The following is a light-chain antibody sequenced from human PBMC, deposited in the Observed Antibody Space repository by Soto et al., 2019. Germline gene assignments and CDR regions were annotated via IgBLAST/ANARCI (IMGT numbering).Light chain of an antibody. CDR3: QQYGSSPLT. CDR1: QSVSSDY. J-gene: IGKJ4*01. CDR2: RAS. V-gene: IGKV3-20*01. Sequence: EIVLTQSPGTISLSPGERATLSCRASQSVSSDYLAWYQQKPGQTPKVLIYRASSRATGIPDRFSGSGSGTDFTLTISRLEPEDFSVYYCQQYGSSPLTFGGGTKVEIK.